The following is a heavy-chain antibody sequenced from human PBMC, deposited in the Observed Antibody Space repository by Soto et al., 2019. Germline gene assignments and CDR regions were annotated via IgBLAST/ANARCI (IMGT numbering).Heavy chain of an antibody. CDR1: GGSLSGATYS. J-gene: IGHJ4*02. V-gene: IGHV4-30-2*01. Sequence: SETLSLTCGVSGGSLSGATYSWNWIRQTQGKGLEWIGYIFPSGTTYYNPSLRSRVTISIAVSKNQFSLSLRSLTAADTAVYYCARSREFDYWSQGTLVTVSS. CDR2: IFPSGTT. CDR3: ARSREFDY.